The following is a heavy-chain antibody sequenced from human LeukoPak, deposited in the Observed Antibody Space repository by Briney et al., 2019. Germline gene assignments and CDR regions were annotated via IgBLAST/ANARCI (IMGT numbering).Heavy chain of an antibody. J-gene: IGHJ4*02. CDR2: INPNSGGT. Sequence: ASVKVSCKASGYTFTGYYMHWARQAPGQGLEWMGRINPNSGGTNYAQKFQGRVTMTRDTSISTAYMELSRLRSDDTAVYYCARGNPTQLLRYFDWLLDYWGQGTLVTVSS. V-gene: IGHV1-2*06. CDR1: GYTFTGYY. D-gene: IGHD3-9*01. CDR3: ARGNPTQLLRYFDWLLDY.